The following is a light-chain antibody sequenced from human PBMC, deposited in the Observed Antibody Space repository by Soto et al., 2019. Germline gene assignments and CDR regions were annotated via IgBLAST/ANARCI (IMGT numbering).Light chain of an antibody. CDR1: QSVSSY. J-gene: IGKJ5*01. CDR2: DAS. Sequence: EIVLTQSPATLSLSPGERATLSCRASQSVSSYLAWYQQKPGQAPRLLIYDASNRATGIPARFSGSGSGTDFTLTISSLEPEDCAIYYCQQRRYWPPITFGQGTRLEIK. CDR3: QQRRYWPPIT. V-gene: IGKV3-11*01.